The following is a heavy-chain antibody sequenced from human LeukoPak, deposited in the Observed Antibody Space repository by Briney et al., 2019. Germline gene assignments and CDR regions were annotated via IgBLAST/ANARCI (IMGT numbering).Heavy chain of an antibody. Sequence: ASVKVSCKASGYVFTDYNINWVRQATGQGLEWMGWMNPENGKTGYAQEFQGRITLTRNTSISTAHMELSSLRSEDTAVYWCARVLYSYGVGDTPWLGHWGQGTLVTVSS. D-gene: IGHD2-8*01. CDR3: ARVLYSYGVGDTPWLGH. CDR2: MNPENGKT. CDR1: GYVFTDYN. V-gene: IGHV1-8*01. J-gene: IGHJ4*02.